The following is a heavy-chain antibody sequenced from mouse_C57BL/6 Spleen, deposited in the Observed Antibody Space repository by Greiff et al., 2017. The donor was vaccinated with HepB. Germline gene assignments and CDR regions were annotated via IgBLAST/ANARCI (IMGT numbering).Heavy chain of an antibody. V-gene: IGHV1-82*01. J-gene: IGHJ1*03. D-gene: IGHD1-1*01. CDR2: IYPGDGDT. CDR3: ARNGQSYFDV. Sequence: VQLQQSGPELVKPGASVKISCKASGYAFSSSWMNWVKQRPGKGLEWIGRIYPGDGDTNYNGKFKGKATLTADKSSSTAYMQLSSLTSEDSAVYFCARNGQSYFDVWGTGTTVTVAS. CDR1: GYAFSSSW.